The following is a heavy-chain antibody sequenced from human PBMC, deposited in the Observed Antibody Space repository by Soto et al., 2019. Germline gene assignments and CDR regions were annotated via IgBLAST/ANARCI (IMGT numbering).Heavy chain of an antibody. J-gene: IGHJ5*02. D-gene: IGHD2-2*01. CDR2: INPLSGIP. Sequence: QVQLVQSGAEVKKPESSVKVSCKTSGGTFVRHVISWVRQAPGQGPEWMGKINPLSGIPNYAQKFQDRVTFNEDTDSNTAYMELSSLRSDDTAVYYCATPACAATWCSPAHNLDPWGQGTLVTVSS. V-gene: IGHV1-69*09. CDR3: ATPACAATWCSPAHNLDP. CDR1: GGTFVRHV.